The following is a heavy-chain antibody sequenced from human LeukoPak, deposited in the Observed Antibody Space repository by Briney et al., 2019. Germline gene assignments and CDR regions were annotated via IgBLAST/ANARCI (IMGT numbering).Heavy chain of an antibody. Sequence: SETLSLTCTVSGGSATSSDYYWGWIRQPPGMGLEWIGTIYYSGITYYNPSLNGRLTISVDTHNNRLSLRLSSVTAADTAVYYCARHPSSTTAFDIWGQGTLVTVSS. J-gene: IGHJ3*02. D-gene: IGHD1-14*01. CDR2: IYYSGIT. V-gene: IGHV4-39*01. CDR3: ARHPSSTTAFDI. CDR1: GGSATSSDYY.